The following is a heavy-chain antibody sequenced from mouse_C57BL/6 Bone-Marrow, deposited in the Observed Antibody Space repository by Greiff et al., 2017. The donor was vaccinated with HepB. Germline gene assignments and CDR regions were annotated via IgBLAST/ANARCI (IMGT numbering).Heavy chain of an antibody. D-gene: IGHD1-1*01. CDR1: GYTFTTYP. J-gene: IGHJ1*03. V-gene: IGHV1-47*01. Sequence: VKLVESGAELVKPGASVKMSCKASGYTFTTYPIEWMKQNHGKSLEWIGNFHPYNDDTKYNEKFKGKATLTVEKSSSTVYLELSRLTSDDSAVYYCARNNNYYGSSYFWYFDVWGTGTTVTVSS. CDR3: ARNNNYYGSSYFWYFDV. CDR2: FHPYNDDT.